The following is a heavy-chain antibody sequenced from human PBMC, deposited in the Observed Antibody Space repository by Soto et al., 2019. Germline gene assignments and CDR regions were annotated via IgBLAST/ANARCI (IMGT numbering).Heavy chain of an antibody. D-gene: IGHD3-16*01. J-gene: IGHJ4*02. CDR1: GASISSSDW. V-gene: IGHV4-4*02. CDR2: IHHSGNI. Sequence: QVQLQESDPGLVMPSGTLSLTCAVSGASISSSDWWNWVRQPPGKGLEWIGEIHHSGNIIYNPSLKSRVTISVDDSRNHFSLKMTSVTAADTAVYYCARDFKAPNDAWAFDYWGQGALVTVSS. CDR3: ARDFKAPNDAWAFDY.